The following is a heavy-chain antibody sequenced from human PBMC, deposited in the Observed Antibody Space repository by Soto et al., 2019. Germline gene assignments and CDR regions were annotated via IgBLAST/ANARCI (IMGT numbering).Heavy chain of an antibody. CDR1: GYTFTSYA. J-gene: IGHJ4*02. D-gene: IGHD1-26*01. Sequence: QVQLVQSGAEVKKPGASVKVSCKASGYTFTSYAMHWVRQAPEQRLEWMGWINAGNGNTKYSQKFQGRVTITRDTSASTAYMELSSLRSEDTAVYYCASSSGSYWQLDYWGQGTLVTVSS. CDR3: ASSSGSYWQLDY. CDR2: INAGNGNT. V-gene: IGHV1-3*01.